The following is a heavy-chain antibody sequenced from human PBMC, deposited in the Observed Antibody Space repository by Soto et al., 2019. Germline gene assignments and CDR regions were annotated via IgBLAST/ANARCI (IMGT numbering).Heavy chain of an antibody. Sequence: QVQLVQSGAEVKKPRASVKVSCKASGYTFTSYYMHWVRQAPGQGLEWMGIINPSGGSTSYAQKFQGRVTMTRDTSTSTVYMELSSLRSEDTAVYYCAREAGDYYDSSGTNWFDPWGQGTLVTVSS. D-gene: IGHD3-22*01. CDR2: INPSGGST. CDR1: GYTFTSYY. J-gene: IGHJ5*02. CDR3: AREAGDYYDSSGTNWFDP. V-gene: IGHV1-46*01.